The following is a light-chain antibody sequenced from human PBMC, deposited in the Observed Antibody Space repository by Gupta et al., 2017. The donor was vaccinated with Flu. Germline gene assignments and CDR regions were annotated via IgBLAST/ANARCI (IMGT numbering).Light chain of an antibody. V-gene: IGLV6-57*01. CDR2: EDN. J-gene: IGLJ2*01. Sequence: SGSIASNYVQWYQQRPGSSPTTVIYEDNQGPSGVPDRFSGSIDSSSNSASLTISGLKTEDEADYYCQSYDSSNPVVFGGGTKLTVL. CDR1: SGSIASNY. CDR3: QSYDSSNPVV.